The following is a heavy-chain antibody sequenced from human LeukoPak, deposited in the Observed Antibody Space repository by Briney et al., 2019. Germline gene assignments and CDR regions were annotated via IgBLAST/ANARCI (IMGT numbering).Heavy chain of an antibody. CDR2: ISSSSSTI. J-gene: IGHJ6*03. CDR1: GFTFSSYS. CDR3: AKDATAVPGTVYMDV. D-gene: IGHD2-2*01. Sequence: GGSLRLSCAASGFTFSSYSMNWVRQAPGKGLEWVSYISSSSSTIYYADSVKGRFTISRDNAKNSVYLQMTSLRAEDTALYYCAKDATAVPGTVYMDVWGKGTTVTISS. V-gene: IGHV3-48*01.